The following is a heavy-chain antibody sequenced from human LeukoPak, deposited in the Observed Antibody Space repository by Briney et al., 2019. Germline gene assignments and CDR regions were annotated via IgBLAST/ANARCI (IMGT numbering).Heavy chain of an antibody. CDR2: ISTDGNII. CDR3: ARTVEGHFDF. D-gene: IGHD5-24*01. V-gene: IGHV3-48*03. J-gene: IGHJ4*02. Sequence: GGSLRLSCVASAFTFKTYKMNWVGQTPGKGLEWVSYISTDGNIINYADSVRGGVTISRDNAKNSLYLYMNSLTPEDTAVYYCARTVEGHFDFRGQGTLVTVSS. CDR1: AFTFKTYK.